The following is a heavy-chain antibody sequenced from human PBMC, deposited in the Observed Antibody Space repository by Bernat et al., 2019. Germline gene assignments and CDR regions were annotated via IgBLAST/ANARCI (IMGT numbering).Heavy chain of an antibody. CDR1: VYTFTSYG. V-gene: IGHV1-18*01. Sequence: QVQLVQSGAEVKKPGASVKVSCKASVYTFTSYGISWVRQAPGQGLEGMGWSSAYNGNTNYAQKRQGRVTMTTDTSTSTDYMELRSLRSDDTAVYYGARDGRRHYYYGMDVWGQGNTVTVSS. CDR3: ARDGRRHYYYGMDV. J-gene: IGHJ6*02. CDR2: SSAYNGNT.